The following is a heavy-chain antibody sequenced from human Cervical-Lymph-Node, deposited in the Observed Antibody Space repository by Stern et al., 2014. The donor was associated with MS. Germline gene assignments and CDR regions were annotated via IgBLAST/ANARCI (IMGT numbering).Heavy chain of an antibody. CDR2: LIIIFDTA. CDR1: GGTFSNYA. D-gene: IGHD3-22*01. CDR3: ARASERSGYYPDYFQY. Sequence: QVQLVESGPEVKKPGSSVQVSCNASGGTFSNYAISWVRQAPGQGLEWMGGLIIIFDTANYAQKFQGRVTISADESTSTAYMELSSLRSEDTAVYYCARASERSGYYPDYFQYWGQGTPVTVSS. V-gene: IGHV1-69*01. J-gene: IGHJ1*01.